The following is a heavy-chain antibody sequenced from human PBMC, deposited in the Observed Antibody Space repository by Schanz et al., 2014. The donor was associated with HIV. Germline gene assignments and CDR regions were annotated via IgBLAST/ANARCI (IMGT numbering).Heavy chain of an antibody. Sequence: VQLVESGGGLVKPGGSLRLSCAASGFTFSNAWMSWVRQAPGKGLEWVSAISATGGSTYYADPVKGRFTISRDNSKNTVYLQAKSLRPEDTAVYYCAKDRNYYDSRYRGKGNYYYYYGMDVWGQGTTVTVSS. D-gene: IGHD3-22*01. J-gene: IGHJ6*02. V-gene: IGHV3-23*04. CDR3: AKDRNYYDSRYRGKGNYYYYYGMDV. CDR1: GFTFSNAW. CDR2: ISATGGST.